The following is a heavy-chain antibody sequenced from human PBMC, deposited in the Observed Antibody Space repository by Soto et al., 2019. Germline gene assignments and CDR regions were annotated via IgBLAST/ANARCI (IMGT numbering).Heavy chain of an antibody. Sequence: ASVKVSCKASGGIFSNYGFSWVRQAPGQGLEWMGGIIPLFGKPSYAQKFQGRLIISADASTNRAYLDLYSLTTEDAGIYYCALCESDDDGWGSFRSWGQGTPVTVSS. V-gene: IGHV1-69*13. J-gene: IGHJ5*02. CDR2: IIPLFGKP. D-gene: IGHD3-16*01. CDR3: ALCESDDDGWGSFRS. CDR1: GGIFSNYG.